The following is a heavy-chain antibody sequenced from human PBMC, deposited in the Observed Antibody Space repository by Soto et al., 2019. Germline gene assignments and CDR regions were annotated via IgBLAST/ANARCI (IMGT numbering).Heavy chain of an antibody. CDR2: TYYRSNWRH. CDR1: GDSVSSNTAA. V-gene: IGHV6-1*01. D-gene: IGHD6-19*01. Sequence: SQTLSLTCAISGDSVSSNTAAWNWIRSSPSRGLEWLGRTYYRSNWRHDYAVSVKSRITVNPDTSKNHFSLQLNSVTPDDTAVYYCARGVAGSGFDLWGQGTLATVYS. J-gene: IGHJ4*02. CDR3: ARGVAGSGFDL.